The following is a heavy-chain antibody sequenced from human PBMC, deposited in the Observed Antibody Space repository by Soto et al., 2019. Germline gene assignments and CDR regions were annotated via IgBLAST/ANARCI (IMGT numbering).Heavy chain of an antibody. V-gene: IGHV4-34*01. D-gene: IGHD2-2*01. CDR1: GGSFSGYY. J-gene: IGHJ4*02. Sequence: QVQLQQWGAGLLKPSETLSLTCAVYGGSFSGYYWSWIRQSPGKGLEWIGEINDGGGTNYNPSLTSRVTISVDTSRNQFSLKLSSMTAADTAGYYCARADIVVVPAARLFDYWGQGTLVTVSS. CDR2: INDGGGT. CDR3: ARADIVVVPAARLFDY.